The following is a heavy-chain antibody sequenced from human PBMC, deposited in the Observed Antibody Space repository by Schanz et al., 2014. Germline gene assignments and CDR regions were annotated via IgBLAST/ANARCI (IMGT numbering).Heavy chain of an antibody. CDR2: IIPIHGIV. CDR3: ARGSPENMIRGELDY. CDR1: GGTFSTYP. V-gene: IGHV1-69*02. Sequence: QVQLVQSGAEVKKPGSSVKVSCKASGGTFSTYPINWLRQAPGQGLEWMGRIIPIHGIVNYAQRFQDRVRITADKSTSTAYMELSSLRSDDTAVYYCARGSPENMIRGELDYWGQGTLVTVS. D-gene: IGHD3-10*01. J-gene: IGHJ4*02.